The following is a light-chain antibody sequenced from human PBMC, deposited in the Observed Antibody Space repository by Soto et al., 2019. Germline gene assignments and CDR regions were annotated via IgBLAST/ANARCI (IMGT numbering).Light chain of an antibody. Sequence: QSVLTQPASVSGSPGQSITISCTGTSSDVGSYNLVSWYQQHPGKAPKLMIYEGSKRPSGVSNRFSGSKSGNTASLTISGLQAEDEADYYCCSYAGSSLVVFGGGTKVT. V-gene: IGLV2-23*01. J-gene: IGLJ2*01. CDR3: CSYAGSSLVV. CDR1: SSDVGSYNL. CDR2: EGS.